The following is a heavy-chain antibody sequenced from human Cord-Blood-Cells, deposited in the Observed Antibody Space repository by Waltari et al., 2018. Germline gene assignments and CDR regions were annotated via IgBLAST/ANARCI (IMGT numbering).Heavy chain of an antibody. J-gene: IGHJ4*02. Sequence: QVQLQESGPGLVKPSETLSLTCAVSGYSISSGYYWGWIRQPPGKGLEWIGSIYHSGCTSYNPSLKIRVTISVDTSKNQFSLKLSSVTAADTAVYYCARGRLHGDSGYDYFDYWGQGTLVTVSS. CDR1: GYSISSGYY. CDR2: IYHSGCT. V-gene: IGHV4-38-2*01. CDR3: ARGRLHGDSGYDYFDY. D-gene: IGHD5-12*01.